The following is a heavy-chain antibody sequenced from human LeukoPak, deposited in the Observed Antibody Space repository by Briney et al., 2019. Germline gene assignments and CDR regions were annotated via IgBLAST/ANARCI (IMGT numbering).Heavy chain of an antibody. V-gene: IGHV3-66*01. D-gene: IGHD3-16*02. Sequence: GGSLRLSCAASGFTLSDYYMSWVRQAPGKGLEWVSLIHSGGTIYYTDSVKGRFTISRDNSKNTLYLQMNSLTIDDTAVYYCAFGRYPFDYWGQGTLVTVPS. CDR1: GFTLSDYY. CDR2: IHSGGTI. J-gene: IGHJ4*02. CDR3: AFGRYPFDY.